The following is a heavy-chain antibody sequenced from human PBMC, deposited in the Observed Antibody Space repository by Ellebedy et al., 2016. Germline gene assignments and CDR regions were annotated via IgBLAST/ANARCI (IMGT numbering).Heavy chain of an antibody. CDR2: ISSGSSPI. CDR1: GFTFSTYG. J-gene: IGHJ4*02. D-gene: IGHD6-25*01. CDR3: ARDLGFQTDS. V-gene: IGHV3-48*04. Sequence: GGSLRLSCAASGFTFSTYGMNWVRQPPGKGLEWVSHISSGSSPIYYADSVKGRFTISRDRAENSLYLQMNILRAEATAVYFCARDLGFQTDSWGQGTLVTVSS.